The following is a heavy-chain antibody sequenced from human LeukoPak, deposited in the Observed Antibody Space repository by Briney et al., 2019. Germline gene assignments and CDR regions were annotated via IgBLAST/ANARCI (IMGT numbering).Heavy chain of an antibody. V-gene: IGHV1-2*02. CDR1: GYTFTDHF. CDR3: VRENIVATRWFDP. D-gene: IGHD5-12*01. CDR2: VNSNTGAT. Sequence: GASVKVSCKASGYTFTDHFLHWVRQAPGQGLEWMGWVNSNTGATQYAQKFQGRVTMTRDTSITTSYMDLSRLTSDDTAVYFCVRENIVATRWFDPWGQETLVTVSS. J-gene: IGHJ5*02.